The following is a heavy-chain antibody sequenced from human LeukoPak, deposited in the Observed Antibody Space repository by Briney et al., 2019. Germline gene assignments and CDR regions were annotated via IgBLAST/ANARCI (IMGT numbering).Heavy chain of an antibody. CDR2: IYTSGST. D-gene: IGHD3-22*01. J-gene: IGHJ5*02. Sequence: SETLSLTCTVSGGSLSSYYWSWIRQPAGKGLEWIGRIYTSGSTNYNPSLKSRVTMSVDTSKNQFSLKLSSVTAADTAVYYCARARIRSWDYDSSGHGWFDPWGQGTQVTVSS. V-gene: IGHV4-4*07. CDR1: GGSLSSYY. CDR3: ARARIRSWDYDSSGHGWFDP.